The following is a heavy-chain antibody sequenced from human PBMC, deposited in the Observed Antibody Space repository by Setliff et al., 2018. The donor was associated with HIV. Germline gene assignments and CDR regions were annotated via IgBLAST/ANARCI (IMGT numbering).Heavy chain of an antibody. CDR3: ARSVQFGFDL. V-gene: IGHV3-23*01. CDR1: GFSFSNYA. CDR2: INSAERT. D-gene: IGHD3-10*01. Sequence: PGGSLRLSCAASGFSFSNYAMTWVRQAPGKGLEWVSTINSAERTFYAKSVKGRFTISRDNSKSTLYLQVSSLRAEDTALYYCARSVQFGFDLWGRGTLVTVSS. J-gene: IGHJ2*01.